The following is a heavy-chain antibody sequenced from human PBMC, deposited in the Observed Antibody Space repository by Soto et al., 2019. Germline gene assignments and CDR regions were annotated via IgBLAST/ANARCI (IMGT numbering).Heavy chain of an antibody. D-gene: IGHD3-22*01. J-gene: IGHJ3*02. V-gene: IGHV4-59*01. CDR2: IYYSGST. Sequence: ASETLSLTCTVSGGSISSYYWSWIRQPPGKGLEWIGYIYYSGSTNYNPSLKSRVTISVDTSKNQFSLKLSSVTAADTAVYYCARDLYDSSGWASNDAFDIWGQGTMVTVSS. CDR3: ARDLYDSSGWASNDAFDI. CDR1: GGSISSYY.